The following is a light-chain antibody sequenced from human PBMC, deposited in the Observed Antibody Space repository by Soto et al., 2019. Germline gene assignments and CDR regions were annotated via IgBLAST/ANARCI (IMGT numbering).Light chain of an antibody. J-gene: IGKJ5*01. V-gene: IGKV3-11*01. CDR3: QQRSNWPPIT. Sequence: PGERATLSCRASQSVISYLAWYQQKPGQAPRLLIYDASNRATGIPARFSGSGSGTDFTLTISSLEPEDFAVYYCQQRSNWPPITFGEGTRLEIK. CDR1: QSVISY. CDR2: DAS.